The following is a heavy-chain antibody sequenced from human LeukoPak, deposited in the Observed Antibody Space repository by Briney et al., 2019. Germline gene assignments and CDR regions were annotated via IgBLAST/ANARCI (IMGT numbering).Heavy chain of an antibody. Sequence: PSETLSLTCTVSCGSISISSYYWGWIRQPPGKGLEWIGSIYYSGSTYYNPSLKSRVTISVDTSKHQFSLQLSSVTAADMAVYYCAREGHYYDSSGLDYWGQGTLVTVSS. J-gene: IGHJ4*02. CDR2: IYYSGST. D-gene: IGHD3-22*01. CDR3: AREGHYYDSSGLDY. V-gene: IGHV4-39*07. CDR1: CGSISISSYY.